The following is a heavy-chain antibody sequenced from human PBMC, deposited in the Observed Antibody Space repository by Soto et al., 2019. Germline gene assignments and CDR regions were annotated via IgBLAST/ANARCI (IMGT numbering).Heavy chain of an antibody. V-gene: IGHV1-24*01. CDR2: FDPEDGET. CDR3: ATRWGYCSSTSCYRADWFDP. CDR1: GYTLTELS. D-gene: IGHD2-2*02. Sequence: QVQLVQSGAEVKKPGASVKVSCKVSGYTLTELSMHWVRQAPGKGLEWMGGFDPEDGETIYAQKFQGRVTMTEDTSTDTAYMELSSLRSEDTAVYYCATRWGYCSSTSCYRADWFDPWGQGTLVTVSS. J-gene: IGHJ5*02.